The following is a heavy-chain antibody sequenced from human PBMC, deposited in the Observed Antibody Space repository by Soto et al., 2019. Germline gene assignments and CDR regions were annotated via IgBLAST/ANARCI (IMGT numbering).Heavy chain of an antibody. Sequence: QVLLVQSGAEVKKSGASVKVSCKASGYTFISYSMYWVRQAPRQGLEWMGIITPRAGTTIYAQNFQGIFTMTRDTSSSTVYMELSSLRSDDTAVYYCARGGGTLDYWCQGTLVTVSS. CDR1: GYTFISYS. J-gene: IGHJ4*02. V-gene: IGHV1-46*01. CDR3: ARGGGTLDY. CDR2: ITPRAGTT.